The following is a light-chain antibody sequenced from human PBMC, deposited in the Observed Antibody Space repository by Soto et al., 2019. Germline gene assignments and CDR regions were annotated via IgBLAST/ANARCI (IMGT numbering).Light chain of an antibody. CDR3: STYTGSNTPYV. Sequence: QSALAQPASVSGSPGQSITISCSGTSSDVGGYNFVSWYQRHPGKAPKLMIYQVSNRPSGVSNRFSGSKSGNTASLTISGLQADDEADYFCSTYTGSNTPYVFGTGTKLTVL. J-gene: IGLJ1*01. V-gene: IGLV2-14*01. CDR1: SSDVGGYNF. CDR2: QVS.